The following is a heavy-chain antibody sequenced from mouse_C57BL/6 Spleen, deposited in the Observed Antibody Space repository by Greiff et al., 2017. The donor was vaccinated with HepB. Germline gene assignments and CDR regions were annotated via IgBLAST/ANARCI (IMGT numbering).Heavy chain of an antibody. J-gene: IGHJ2*01. D-gene: IGHD1-1*01. Sequence: DVKLVESGGGLVKPGGSLKLSCAASGFTFSSYAMSWVRQTPEKRLEWVATISDGGSYTYYPDNVKGRVTISRDNAKSTLYLQMSHLKSEDTAMYYCASDVYYGLDYWGQVTTLTVAS. V-gene: IGHV5-4*03. CDR2: ISDGGSYT. CDR1: GFTFSSYA. CDR3: ASDVYYGLDY.